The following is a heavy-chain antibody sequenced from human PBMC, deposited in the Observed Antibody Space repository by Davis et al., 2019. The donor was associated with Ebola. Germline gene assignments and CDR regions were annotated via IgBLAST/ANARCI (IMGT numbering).Heavy chain of an antibody. D-gene: IGHD4-17*01. CDR3: AKVSAGDYYYYGMDV. Sequence: AASVKVSCKSSGDTFNTYSISWIRQAPGQGLEWMGGIIPLFGTPNYAQKFQGRVTITADKSTSTAYMELSSLRSEDTAVYYCAKVSAGDYYYYGMDVWGQGTTVTVSS. CDR1: GDTFNTYS. CDR2: IIPLFGTP. V-gene: IGHV1-69*06. J-gene: IGHJ6*02.